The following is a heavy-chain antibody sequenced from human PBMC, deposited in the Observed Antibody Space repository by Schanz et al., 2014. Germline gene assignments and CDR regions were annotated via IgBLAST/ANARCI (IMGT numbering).Heavy chain of an antibody. CDR2: INSNGTTT. CDR3: AMGGYQLHQ. D-gene: IGHD1-7*01. V-gene: IGHV3-74*01. Sequence: EVQLVESGGGLVQPGGSLRLSCAASGFTFSTYWMHWVRQAPGKGLVWVSHINSNGTTTTYADSVKGRFTISRDNAENTLYLQMNSLRVEDTAVYYCAMGGYQLHQWGQGTLGTVSS. J-gene: IGHJ4*02. CDR1: GFTFSTYW.